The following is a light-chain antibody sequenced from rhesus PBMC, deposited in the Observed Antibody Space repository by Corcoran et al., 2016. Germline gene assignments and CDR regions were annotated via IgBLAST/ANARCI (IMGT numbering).Light chain of an antibody. V-gene: IGKV1-22*01. J-gene: IGKJ1*01. Sequence: DIQMTQSPSSLSASVGDTVTITCRASRSISSWLAWYQQKPGRAPKVLISKASSLQRGVPSRFSGSGSGTDFTLTISSLQSEDCATYYCQQYASSPRTFGPGTKVEI. CDR2: KAS. CDR3: QQYASSPRT. CDR1: RSISSW.